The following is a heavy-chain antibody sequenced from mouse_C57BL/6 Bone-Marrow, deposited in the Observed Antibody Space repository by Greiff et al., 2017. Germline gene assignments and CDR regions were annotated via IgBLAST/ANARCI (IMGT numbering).Heavy chain of an antibody. D-gene: IGHD2-2*01. CDR2: FHPYNDDT. CDR3: AWLSGNVGYGDFGG. J-gene: IGHJ1*03. Sequence: QVQLQQSGAELVKPGASVKLSCKASGYTFTTYSIEWMKQNHGKSLEWIGNFHPYNDDTKYNEKFKGKATLTVEKSSSTAYLELSLLTSDDSAVDSCAWLSGNVGYGDFGGWGTGLTVT. V-gene: IGHV1-47*01. CDR1: GYTFTTYS.